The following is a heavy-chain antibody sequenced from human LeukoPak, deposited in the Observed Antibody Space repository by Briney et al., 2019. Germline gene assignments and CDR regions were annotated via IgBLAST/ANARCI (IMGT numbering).Heavy chain of an antibody. CDR2: IYHSGST. J-gene: IGHJ4*02. Sequence: PSETLSLTCAVSGDSISSSNWWSWVRQPPGKGLEWIGEIYHSGSTNYNPSLKSRVTISVDKSKNQFSLKLSSVTAADTAVYYCARDNGYSYGYFDYWGQGVLVTVPS. CDR3: ARDNGYSYGYFDY. V-gene: IGHV4-4*02. D-gene: IGHD5-18*01. CDR1: GDSISSSNW.